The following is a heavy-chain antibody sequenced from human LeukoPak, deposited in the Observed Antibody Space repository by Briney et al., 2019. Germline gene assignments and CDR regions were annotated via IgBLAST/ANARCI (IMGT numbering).Heavy chain of an antibody. J-gene: IGHJ6*02. V-gene: IGHV3-30*18. Sequence: GSLRLSCAASGFTFSNYGMHWVRQVPGKGLEWVAVISYDGSDKYYADAVKGRFTISRDNSKNTLFLQMNGLRAEDTAVYYCAKDESVIYYFGMDVWGQGTTVTVSS. CDR3: AKDESVIYYFGMDV. D-gene: IGHD3-16*02. CDR1: GFTFSNYG. CDR2: ISYDGSDK.